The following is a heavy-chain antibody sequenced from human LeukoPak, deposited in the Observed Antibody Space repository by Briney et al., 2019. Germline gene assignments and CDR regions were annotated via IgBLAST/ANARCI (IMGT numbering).Heavy chain of an antibody. CDR1: GFTFNSYA. CDR3: TRDKQQLDDY. D-gene: IGHD1-1*01. Sequence: PGGSLRLSCAGSGFTFNSYAISWVRQAPGKGLEWVSGISGSGGTTYYADSVKGRFTISRDNAKKSLYLQMNSLRAEDTAVYYCTRDKQQLDDYWGQGTLVTVSS. J-gene: IGHJ4*02. CDR2: ISGSGGTT. V-gene: IGHV3-23*01.